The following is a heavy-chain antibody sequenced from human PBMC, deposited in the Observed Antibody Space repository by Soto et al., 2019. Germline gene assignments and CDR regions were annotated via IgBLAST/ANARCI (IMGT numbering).Heavy chain of an antibody. J-gene: IGHJ6*02. CDR1: GYTFANYA. CDR2: INVGNGNI. Sequence: ASVKVSCKASGYTFANYAMHWVRQAPGQRLEWMGWINVGNGNIKYSQKFKGRVTITRDTSATTAYMELSSLRSDDTAVYYCARPEQYYYDSSGYVYPSSYYYYGLDVWGQGPTVTVSS. V-gene: IGHV1-3*01. D-gene: IGHD3-22*01. CDR3: ARPEQYYYDSSGYVYPSSYYYYGLDV.